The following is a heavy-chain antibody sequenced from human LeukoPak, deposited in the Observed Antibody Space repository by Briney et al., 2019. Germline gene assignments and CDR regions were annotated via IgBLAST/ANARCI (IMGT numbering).Heavy chain of an antibody. J-gene: IGHJ4*02. V-gene: IGHV5-51*01. CDR3: ARQTQAQYNYSAWVFDF. D-gene: IGHD1-20*01. CDR1: GYSFTNCW. CDR2: IYPGDSDI. Sequence: GESLKISCKGSGYSFTNCWIGWVRQMPGKGLEWLGIIYPGDSDIRYSPSFQGQVTISADKSISTAYLQWSSLKASATAMYYCARQTQAQYNYSAWVFDFWGQGTLVTVSS.